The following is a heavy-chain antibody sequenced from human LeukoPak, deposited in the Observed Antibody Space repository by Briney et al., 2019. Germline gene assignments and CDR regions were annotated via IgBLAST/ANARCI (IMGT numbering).Heavy chain of an antibody. CDR1: GGSISSSSYY. Sequence: SETLSLTCTVSGGSISSSSYYWGWLRQPPGKGLEWIGSIYYSGSTYYNPSLKSRVTISVDTSKNQFSLKLSSVTAADTAVYYCARETAYYDSSGYRDYWGQGTLVTVSS. J-gene: IGHJ4*02. D-gene: IGHD3-22*01. CDR2: IYYSGST. V-gene: IGHV4-39*02. CDR3: ARETAYYDSSGYRDY.